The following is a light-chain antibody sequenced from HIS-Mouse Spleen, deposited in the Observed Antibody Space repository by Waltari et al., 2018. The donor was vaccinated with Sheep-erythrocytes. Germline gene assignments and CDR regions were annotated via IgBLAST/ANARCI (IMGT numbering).Light chain of an antibody. CDR3: CSYAGSSTWV. CDR1: SSDVGSYNL. Sequence: QSALTQPRSVSGSPGQSITIYCTGTSSDVGSYNLVSWYQQHPGKAPKLMIYEGSKRPSGVSNRFSGSKSGNTASLTISGLQAEDEADYYCCSYAGSSTWVFGGGTKLTVL. CDR2: EGS. J-gene: IGLJ3*02. V-gene: IGLV2-23*01.